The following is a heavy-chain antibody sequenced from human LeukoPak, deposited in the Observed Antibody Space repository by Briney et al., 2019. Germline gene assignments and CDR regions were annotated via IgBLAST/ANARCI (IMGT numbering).Heavy chain of an antibody. CDR3: AREGGYYDSSGYYRLNDY. CDR1: GYTFTSYG. D-gene: IGHD3-22*01. Sequence: ASVKVSCKASGYTFTSYGISWVRQAPGQGLEWMGLISAYNGNTNYAQKLQGRVTMTTDTSTSTAYMELRSLRSDDTAVYYCAREGGYYDSSGYYRLNDYWGQGTLVTVSS. CDR2: ISAYNGNT. V-gene: IGHV1-18*01. J-gene: IGHJ4*02.